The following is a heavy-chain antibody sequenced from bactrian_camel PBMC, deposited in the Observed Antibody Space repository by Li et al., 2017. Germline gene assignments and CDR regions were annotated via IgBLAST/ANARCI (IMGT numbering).Heavy chain of an antibody. CDR2: IRTTGGGNT. D-gene: IGHD1*01. CDR1: GNTDSSAL. Sequence: QLVESGGDSVQPGGSPRLSCAASGNTDSSALLGWLRQAPGKKRVGVAAIRTTGGGNTYYDPSVKGRFTISRDVAKNTVYLQMNNLKPEDTAMYYCAASRSPLWGQHGLDDFFNGPNNYYGQGTQVTVS. J-gene: IGHJ4*01. CDR3: AASRSPLWGQHGLDDFFNGPNNY. V-gene: IGHV3S25*01.